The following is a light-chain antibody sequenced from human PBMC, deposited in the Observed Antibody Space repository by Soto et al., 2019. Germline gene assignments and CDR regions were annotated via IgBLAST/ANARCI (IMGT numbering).Light chain of an antibody. CDR1: QSVSSSY. J-gene: IGKJ1*01. Sequence: EIVLTQDPGTLSLSPGERATPSRRASQSVSSSYLAWYQQKPGQAPRLLIYGASSRATGIPDRFSGSGSGTDFTLTISRLEPEDFAVYYCQQYGSSPTFGQGTKVDIK. CDR2: GAS. V-gene: IGKV3-20*01. CDR3: QQYGSSPT.